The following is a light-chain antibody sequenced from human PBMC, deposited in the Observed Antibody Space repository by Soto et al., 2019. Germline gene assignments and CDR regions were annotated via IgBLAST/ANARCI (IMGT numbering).Light chain of an antibody. CDR3: CSYAGSYTWV. Sequence: QSALTQPRSVSGSPGQSVNTSCTGTNSDVGAYNYVSWYQQHPGKAPKLMLYDVSRRPSGVPDRFSGSKSGNTASLTISGLQAEDEADYYCCSYAGSYTWVFGGGTKVTVL. V-gene: IGLV2-11*01. CDR1: NSDVGAYNY. CDR2: DVS. J-gene: IGLJ3*02.